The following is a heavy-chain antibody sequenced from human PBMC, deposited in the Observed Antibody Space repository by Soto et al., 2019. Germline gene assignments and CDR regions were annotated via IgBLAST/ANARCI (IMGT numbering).Heavy chain of an antibody. Sequence: GGSLRLSCAASGFTFSSYSMNWVRQAPGKGLEWVSYISSSSSTIYYADSVKGRFTISRDNAKNSLYLQMNSLRDEDTAVYYCAREDGIWSTGSYFDYWGQGTLVTVSS. J-gene: IGHJ4*02. V-gene: IGHV3-48*02. CDR2: ISSSSSTI. D-gene: IGHD2-8*01. CDR3: AREDGIWSTGSYFDY. CDR1: GFTFSSYS.